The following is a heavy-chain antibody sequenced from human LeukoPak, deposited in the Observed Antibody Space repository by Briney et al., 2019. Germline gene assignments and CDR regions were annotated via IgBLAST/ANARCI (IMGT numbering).Heavy chain of an antibody. Sequence: ASVKVSCKASGYTFTGYYMHWVRQAPGQGLEWMGWINPNSGGTNYAQKFQGRVTMTRDTSISTAYMELSRLRSDDTAVYYCAREGYYDSSASPSHFDYWGQGTLSPSPQ. CDR2: INPNSGGT. V-gene: IGHV1-2*02. CDR1: GYTFTGYY. J-gene: IGHJ4*02. D-gene: IGHD3-22*01. CDR3: AREGYYDSSASPSHFDY.